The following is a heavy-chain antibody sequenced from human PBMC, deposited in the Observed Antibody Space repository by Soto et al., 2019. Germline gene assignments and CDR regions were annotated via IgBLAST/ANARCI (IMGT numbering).Heavy chain of an antibody. CDR3: ARGLKRRNSGCYDY. CDR1: GGSFSGYY. CDR2: INHSGST. J-gene: IGHJ4*02. Sequence: PSETLSLTCAVYGGSFSGYYWSWIRQPPGKGLEWIGEINHSGSTNYNPSLKSRVTISVDTSKNQFSLKLSSVTAADTAVYYCARGLKRRNSGCYDYWARGTLAPVP. V-gene: IGHV4-34*01. D-gene: IGHD6-19*01.